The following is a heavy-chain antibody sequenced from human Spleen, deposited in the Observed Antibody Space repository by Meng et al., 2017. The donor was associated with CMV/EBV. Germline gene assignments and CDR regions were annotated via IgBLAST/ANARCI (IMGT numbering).Heavy chain of an antibody. J-gene: IGHJ4*02. V-gene: IGHV1-18*01. Sequence: KASGYTFANYGVSWVRQAPGQGLEWMGWISTYNGDTKYAQKFQGRVTMTTDTSTSTAYMEVRSLRSDDTAVYYCAREYQLYSGSLDYWGQGTLVTVSS. CDR2: ISTYNGDT. CDR3: AREYQLYSGSLDY. D-gene: IGHD1-26*01. CDR1: GYTFANYG.